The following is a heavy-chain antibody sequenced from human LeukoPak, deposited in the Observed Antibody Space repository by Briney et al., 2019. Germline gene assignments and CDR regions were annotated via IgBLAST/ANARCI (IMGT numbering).Heavy chain of an antibody. J-gene: IGHJ4*02. CDR3: VRDRSHSLSDFWSGPLLYNDY. CDR2: INQDGSER. CDR1: GFTFSSYW. D-gene: IGHD3-3*01. V-gene: IGHV3-7*01. Sequence: PGGSLRLSCVASGFTFSSYWMSWVRQAPGKGLEWVANINQDGSERYYVDSVKGRFTISRDNANNSLYLRMNSLRAEDTAVYYCVRDRSHSLSDFWSGPLLYNDYWGQGTLVTVSS.